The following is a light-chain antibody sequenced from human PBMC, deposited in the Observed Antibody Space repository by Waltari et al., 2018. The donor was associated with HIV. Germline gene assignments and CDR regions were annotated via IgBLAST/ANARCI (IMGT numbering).Light chain of an antibody. CDR2: EVS. J-gene: IGLJ1*01. V-gene: IGLV2-23*02. CDR1: SSDVGSYNL. Sequence: QYALTQPASVSGSPGQSITISCTGTSSDVGSYNLVSWYQQHPGKAPKLMVYEVSKRPSGVSNRFSGSKSGNTASLTISGLQAEDEADYYCCSYADSPPYVFGTGTKVTVL. CDR3: CSYADSPPYV.